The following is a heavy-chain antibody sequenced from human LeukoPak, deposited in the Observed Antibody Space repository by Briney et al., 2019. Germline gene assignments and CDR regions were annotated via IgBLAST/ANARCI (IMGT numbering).Heavy chain of an antibody. CDR2: ISSSSSYI. Sequence: GGSLRLSCAASGFTFSSYSMNWVRQAPGKGLEWVSSISSSSSYIYYADSVKGRFTISRDNAKNSLYLQMNSLRAEDTAVYYCASRTYSAWQAFDIWGQGTMVTVSS. CDR1: GFTFSSYS. V-gene: IGHV3-21*01. D-gene: IGHD6-19*01. CDR3: ASRTYSAWQAFDI. J-gene: IGHJ3*02.